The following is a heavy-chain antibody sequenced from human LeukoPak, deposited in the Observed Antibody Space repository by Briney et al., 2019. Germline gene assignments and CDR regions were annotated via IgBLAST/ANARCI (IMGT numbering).Heavy chain of an antibody. Sequence: SVKVSCKASGYTFTSYDINWVRQATGQGLEWMGGIIPIFGTANYAQKFQGRVTITADESTSTAYMELSGLRSEDTAVYYCARAFDCSSTSCYIAFDIWGQGTMVTVSS. J-gene: IGHJ3*02. CDR3: ARAFDCSSTSCYIAFDI. CDR2: IIPIFGTA. CDR1: GYTFTSYD. D-gene: IGHD2-2*02. V-gene: IGHV1-69*13.